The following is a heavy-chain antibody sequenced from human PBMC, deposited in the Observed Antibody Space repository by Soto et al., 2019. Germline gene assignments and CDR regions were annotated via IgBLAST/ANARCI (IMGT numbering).Heavy chain of an antibody. V-gene: IGHV1-69*06. J-gene: IGHJ4*02. CDR1: GVTYNTFA. CDR2: IIPVLGPA. Sequence: QVQLVQSGAEVRKPGSSVKVSCKASGVTYNTFAVSWVRQAPGQGLEWMGGIIPVLGPAFYAQKFQGRVTIHADKSTSTAYLELTSLRSEDTAVYYCVRAAKRYFDYWGQGTLVTVSS. CDR3: VRAAKRYFDY. D-gene: IGHD6-25*01.